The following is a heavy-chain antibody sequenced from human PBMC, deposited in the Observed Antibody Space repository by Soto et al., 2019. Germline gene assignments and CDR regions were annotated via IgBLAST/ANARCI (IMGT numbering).Heavy chain of an antibody. D-gene: IGHD3-10*01. CDR1: GFTVSNNY. J-gene: IGHJ4*02. CDR2: IYSGGYT. Sequence: EVQLVESGGGLIQPGGSLRLSCAVSGFTVSNNYMSWVRQAPGKGLEGVSVIYSGGYTAYGDSVKGRFTISRDNSKNTLNLQMNTRRADAPGGLYCAPQRGGGGYWGQGTLVTVSS. CDR3: APQRGGGGY. V-gene: IGHV3-53*01.